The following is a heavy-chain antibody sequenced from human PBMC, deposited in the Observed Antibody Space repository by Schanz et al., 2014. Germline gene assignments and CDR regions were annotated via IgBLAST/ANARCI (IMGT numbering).Heavy chain of an antibody. V-gene: IGHV4-39*07. D-gene: IGHD6-13*01. CDR2: IYYSGST. CDR3: ARAAGPVDY. J-gene: IGHJ4*02. Sequence: QLQMQESGPGLVKPSETLSLTCSVSGDSISSTSYYWGWIRQPPGKGLEWIGSIYYSGSTYYNASLKSRVPISVDTSKTQFSLMLGSVTAADTAVYYCARAAGPVDYWGQGTLVTVSS. CDR1: GDSISSTSYY.